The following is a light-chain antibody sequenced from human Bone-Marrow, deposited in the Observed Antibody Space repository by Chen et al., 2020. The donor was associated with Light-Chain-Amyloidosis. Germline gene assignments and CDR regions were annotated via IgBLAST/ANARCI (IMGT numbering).Light chain of an antibody. CDR3: QQYNNWPLT. CDR2: GAS. J-gene: IGKJ1*01. V-gene: IGKV3-15*01. Sequence: VMTQSPVALSVSPGDTATLSCRASQSIRGNLAWYQQRPGQAPRLLIYGASARATGIPARFSGSGFETEFTLTISTIQSEDFAVYYCQQYNNWPLTFGQGTRVDIQ. CDR1: QSIRGN.